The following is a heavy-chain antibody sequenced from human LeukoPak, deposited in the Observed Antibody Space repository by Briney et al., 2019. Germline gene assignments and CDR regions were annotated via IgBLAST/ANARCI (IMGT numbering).Heavy chain of an antibody. D-gene: IGHD2-2*03. V-gene: IGHV3-21*01. Sequence: GGSLRLSCAASGFTFSSYSMNWVRQAPGEGLEWVSSISSSSSYIYYADSVKGRFTISRDNAKNSLYLQMNSLRAEDTAVYYCARDLGGYCSSTSCYPNHNFDYWGQGTLVTVSS. CDR3: ARDLGGYCSSTSCYPNHNFDY. J-gene: IGHJ4*02. CDR2: ISSSSSYI. CDR1: GFTFSSYS.